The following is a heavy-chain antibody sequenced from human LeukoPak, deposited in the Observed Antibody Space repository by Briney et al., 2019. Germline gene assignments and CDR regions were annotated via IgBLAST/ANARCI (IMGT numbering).Heavy chain of an antibody. Sequence: GGSLRLSCAASGFTFSSYWMHWVRQAPGKGLVWVSVIYFGGTTYYADSVKGRFTISRDNAENSLYLQMHSLRAEETAVYYCARTPRPGVPAAIDYWGQGTLVTVSS. CDR2: IYFGGTT. V-gene: IGHV3-66*01. J-gene: IGHJ4*02. CDR1: GFTFSSYW. D-gene: IGHD2-2*01. CDR3: ARTPRPGVPAAIDY.